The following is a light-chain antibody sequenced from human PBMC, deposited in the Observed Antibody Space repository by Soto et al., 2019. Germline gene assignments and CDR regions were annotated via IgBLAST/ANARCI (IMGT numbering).Light chain of an antibody. J-gene: IGLJ3*02. Sequence: QSALTQPRSVSGSPGQSVTISCTGTSSDVGAYNHVSWYQQHPGKAPKLMLYDVNQRPSGVPDRFSGSKSGSTASLTISGLQPEDEAHYHCCLCAASDNWVFGGGTKLTVL. CDR1: SSDVGAYNH. CDR2: DVN. V-gene: IGLV2-11*01. CDR3: CLCAASDNWV.